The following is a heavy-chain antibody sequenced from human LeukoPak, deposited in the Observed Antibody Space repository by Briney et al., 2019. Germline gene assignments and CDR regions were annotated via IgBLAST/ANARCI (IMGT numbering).Heavy chain of an antibody. CDR3: ARVSRRFGELYYYYYFYMDV. D-gene: IGHD3-10*01. Sequence: ASVKVSCKASGYTFTGYYMHWVRQAPGQGLEWMGWINPNSGGTNYAQKFQGRVTITADKSTSTAYMELSSLRSEDTAVYYCARVSRRFGELYYYYYFYMDVWGKGTTVTVSS. CDR1: GYTFTGYY. CDR2: INPNSGGT. V-gene: IGHV1-2*02. J-gene: IGHJ6*03.